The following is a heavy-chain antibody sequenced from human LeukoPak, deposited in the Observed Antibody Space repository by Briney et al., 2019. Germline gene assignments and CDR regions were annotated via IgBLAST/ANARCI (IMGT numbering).Heavy chain of an antibody. J-gene: IGHJ3*02. CDR1: GFTFSSYW. V-gene: IGHV3-74*01. CDR3: ATALDTAMAYDAFNI. D-gene: IGHD5-18*01. CDR2: INSHGSST. Sequence: QPGGSLRLSCAASGFTFSSYWMHWVRQAPGKGLVWVSRINSHGSSTSYADSVKGRFIISRDTAKNTLYLQMNGLRAEDTAVYFCATALDTAMAYDAFNIWGQGTMVTVSS.